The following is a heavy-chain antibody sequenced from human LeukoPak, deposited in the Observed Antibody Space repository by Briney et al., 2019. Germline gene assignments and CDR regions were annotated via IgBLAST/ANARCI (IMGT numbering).Heavy chain of an antibody. CDR1: GGSISSGGYY. V-gene: IGHV4-30-2*01. CDR3: ARLLRFLENFYYMDV. Sequence: PSQTLSLTCTVSGGSISSGGYYWSWIRQPPGKGLEWIGYIYHSGSTNYNPSLKSRVTILVDRSKNQFSLKLSSVTAADTAVYYCARLLRFLENFYYMDVWGKGTTVTVSS. CDR2: IYHSGST. J-gene: IGHJ6*03. D-gene: IGHD3-3*01.